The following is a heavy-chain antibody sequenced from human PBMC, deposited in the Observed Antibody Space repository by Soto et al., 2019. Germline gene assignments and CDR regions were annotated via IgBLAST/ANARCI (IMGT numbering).Heavy chain of an antibody. Sequence: LRLSCAVSGFTFRNYAMSWVRQAPGKGLEWAAGITGTGSSTSYSDSVRGRFTISRDNSKNTLYLLMNSLRAEDTAVYWCAKTPNSRLLNSWGQGALVTVSS. CDR3: AKTPNSRLLNS. J-gene: IGHJ4*02. CDR1: GFTFRNYA. D-gene: IGHD3-9*01. V-gene: IGHV3-23*01. CDR2: ITGTGSST.